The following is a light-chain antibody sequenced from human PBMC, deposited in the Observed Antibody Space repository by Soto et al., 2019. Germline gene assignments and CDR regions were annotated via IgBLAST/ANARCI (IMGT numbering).Light chain of an antibody. Sequence: DIVLTQSPAFLSLPPGERATLSCRASQSVSSSFLAWYQQKPGQAPRLLIYGASRRATGIADRFTGSGSGTDFTVTISRLEPEDFAVYYCQQYDSSLTFGLGTKVEIK. J-gene: IGKJ1*01. V-gene: IGKV3-20*01. CDR3: QQYDSSLT. CDR1: QSVSSSF. CDR2: GAS.